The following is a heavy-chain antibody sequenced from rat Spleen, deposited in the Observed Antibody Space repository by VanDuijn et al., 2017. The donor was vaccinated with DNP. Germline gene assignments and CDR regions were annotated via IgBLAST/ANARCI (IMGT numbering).Heavy chain of an antibody. CDR2: MWSGGST. J-gene: IGHJ2*01. CDR1: GFSLLTNS. CDR3: TTDQDY. Sequence: QVQLKESGPGLVQTSQTLSLTCTVSGFSLLTNSVHWVRQPPGKGLEWVGAMWSGGSTDYNSTLKSRLSISRDTSKSQVFLTMNSLQTDDTAVYYCTTDQDYWGQGVMVTVSS. V-gene: IGHV2-1*01. D-gene: IGHD1-11*01.